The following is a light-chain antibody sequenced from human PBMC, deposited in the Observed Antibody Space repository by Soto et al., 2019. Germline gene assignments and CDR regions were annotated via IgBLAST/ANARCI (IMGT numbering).Light chain of an antibody. CDR1: SSDIGGYNY. Sequence: QSVLAQPASVSGSPGQSITISCTGTSSDIGGYNYVSWYQQHPGKAPKVMIYDVSYRPSGISNRFSGSKSGNAASLTISGLQTEDEADYYCSSYTTSSTVVFGGGTKLTVL. CDR2: DVS. J-gene: IGLJ2*01. CDR3: SSYTTSSTVV. V-gene: IGLV2-14*03.